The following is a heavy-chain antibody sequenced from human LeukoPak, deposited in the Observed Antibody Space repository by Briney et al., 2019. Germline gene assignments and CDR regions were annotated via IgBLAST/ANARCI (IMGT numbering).Heavy chain of an antibody. CDR1: GYTFTRYD. CDR3: ARDHSNCNYAPGF. D-gene: IGHD2/OR15-2a*01. V-gene: IGHV1-18*01. Sequence: VASVKVSCKASGYTFTRYDISWVRQAPAQGLQWLGWISASNGNTNYAQKFRDRVTMSTDTSTGTAYLDVRTLTSDDTAVYYCARDHSNCNYAPGFWGQGTLVIVSS. J-gene: IGHJ4*02. CDR2: ISASNGNT.